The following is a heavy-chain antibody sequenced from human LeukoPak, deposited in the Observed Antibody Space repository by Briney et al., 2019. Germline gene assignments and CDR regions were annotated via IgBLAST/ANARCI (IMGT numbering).Heavy chain of an antibody. CDR2: IHTSGSN. J-gene: IGHJ3*01. CDR3: ASLSAAVHLGAFDL. CDR1: GVSISPYY. D-gene: IGHD3-3*01. V-gene: IGHV4-4*09. Sequence: SETLSLTCAVSGVSISPYYWAWIRQPPGKGLEWIGYIHTSGSNNQYPSLKSRVTISVDKSTTHFSLRLTSVTPAATAVYYCASLSAAVHLGAFDLWGQGTMVTVSS.